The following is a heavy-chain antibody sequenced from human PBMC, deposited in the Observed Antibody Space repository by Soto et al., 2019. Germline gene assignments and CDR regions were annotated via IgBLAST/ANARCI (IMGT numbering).Heavy chain of an antibody. J-gene: IGHJ4*02. CDR3: AKTNYYDSSGYYPIGLY. CDR1: GFTFSSYA. CDR2: ISGSGGST. V-gene: IGHV3-23*01. D-gene: IGHD3-22*01. Sequence: GGSLRLSCAASGFTFSSYAMSWVRQAPGKGLEWVSAISGSGGSTYYADSVKGRFTISRDNSKNTLYLQMNSLRAEDTAVYYCAKTNYYDSSGYYPIGLYWGQGTLVTVSS.